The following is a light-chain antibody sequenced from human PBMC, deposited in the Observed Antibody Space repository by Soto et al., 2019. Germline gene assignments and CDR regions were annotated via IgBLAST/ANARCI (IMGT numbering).Light chain of an antibody. V-gene: IGLV2-23*01. J-gene: IGLJ1*01. CDR2: EDI. Sequence: QSVLTQPASVSGSPGQSITISCTGTSSDVGSYSLLSWYQHHPGKAPKLIIYEDIKGPSGVSSRLSGSKSGNTASLRISGLQAEDVVDYYCYTSAVGSTYLLGTGTKAPS. CDR3: YTSAVGSTYL. CDR1: SSDVGSYSL.